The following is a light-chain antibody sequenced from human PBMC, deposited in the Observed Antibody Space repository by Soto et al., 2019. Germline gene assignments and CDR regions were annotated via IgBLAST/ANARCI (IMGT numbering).Light chain of an antibody. V-gene: IGKV3-15*01. Sequence: EIVMTQSPATLSMSPGERATLSCRASQSVSSNLAWYQQKPGQAPRLLIYGASTRATGIPARFSGSGSGTEFTLTISSLQSEDFAINYCQQYNNWLYTFGQGTKLEIK. CDR3: QQYNNWLYT. J-gene: IGKJ2*01. CDR1: QSVSSN. CDR2: GAS.